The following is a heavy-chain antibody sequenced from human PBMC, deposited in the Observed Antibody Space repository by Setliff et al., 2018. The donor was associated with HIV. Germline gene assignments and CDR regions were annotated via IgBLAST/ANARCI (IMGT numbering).Heavy chain of an antibody. D-gene: IGHD3-22*01. CDR2: IKKKVDGGTT. CDR1: GFSFSNAG. J-gene: IGHJ4*02. Sequence: VGSLRLSCAASGFSFSNAGMSWVRQAPGKGLEWIGLIKKKVDGGTTDYAAPVKGRFDISRDDSTNTVYLQMNSLKIEDTATYYCTTTFAAYDSSNWGQGTLVTVS. CDR3: TTTFAAYDSSN. V-gene: IGHV3-15*01.